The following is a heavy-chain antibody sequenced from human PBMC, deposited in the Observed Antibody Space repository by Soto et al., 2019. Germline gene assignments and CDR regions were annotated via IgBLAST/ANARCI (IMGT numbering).Heavy chain of an antibody. V-gene: IGHV4-39*01. Sequence: SETLSLTWTVSGDSISSSSYYWGWIRQPPGKGLEWIGSIYYSGSTYYNPSLKSRVTISVDTSKNQFSLKLSSVTAADTAVHYCARSGGLQHIDYWGQGTLVTVSS. CDR3: ARSGGLQHIDY. J-gene: IGHJ4*02. CDR2: IYYSGST. CDR1: GDSISSSSYY. D-gene: IGHD4-4*01.